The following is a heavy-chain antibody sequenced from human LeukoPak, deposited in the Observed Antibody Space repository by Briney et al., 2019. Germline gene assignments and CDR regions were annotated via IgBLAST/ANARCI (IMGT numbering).Heavy chain of an antibody. V-gene: IGHV4-59*01. CDR2: IYYSGST. Sequence: SETLSLTCTVSGGSISGYYWSWIRQPPGKGLEWIGYIYYSGSTNYNPSLKSRVTISVDTSKNQFSLKLSSVTAADTAVYYCARAQSSSWSNWFDPWGQGTLVTVSS. CDR3: ARAQSSSWSNWFDP. J-gene: IGHJ5*02. CDR1: GGSISGYY. D-gene: IGHD6-13*01.